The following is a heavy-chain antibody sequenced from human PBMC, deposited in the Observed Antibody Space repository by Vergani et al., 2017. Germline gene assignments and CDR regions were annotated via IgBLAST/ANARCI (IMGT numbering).Heavy chain of an antibody. J-gene: IGHJ3*02. Sequence: EVQLVESGGGLGQPGRSLRLSCAASGFTFDEYGMHWVRQAPGKGLEWVSGISWNSAKIGYAGSVKGRFTISRDNVKNTLYLQMNSLRAEDMALYYCAKDIDWGGLLFYGIDMWGQWPMVTVSS. CDR2: ISWNSAKI. D-gene: IGHD3-16*01. V-gene: IGHV3-9*03. CDR3: AKDIDWGGLLFYGIDM. CDR1: GFTFDEYG.